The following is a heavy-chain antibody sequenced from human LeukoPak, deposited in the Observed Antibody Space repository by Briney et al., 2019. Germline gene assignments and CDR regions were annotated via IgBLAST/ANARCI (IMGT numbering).Heavy chain of an antibody. CDR3: ATSGGSGSYYWSDP. CDR1: GGSISSYY. J-gene: IGHJ5*02. CDR2: IYYSGST. V-gene: IGHV4-59*12. Sequence: SETLSLTCTVSGGSISSYYWSWIRQPPGKGLEWIGYIYYSGSTNYNPSLKSRVTISVDTSKNQFSLKLSSVTAADTAVYYCATSGGSGSYYWSDPWGQGTLVTVFS. D-gene: IGHD3-10*01.